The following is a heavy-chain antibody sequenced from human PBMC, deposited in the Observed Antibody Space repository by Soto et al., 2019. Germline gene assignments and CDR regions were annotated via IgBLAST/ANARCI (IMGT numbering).Heavy chain of an antibody. J-gene: IGHJ4*02. CDR1: GYTXXSYG. D-gene: IGHD3-22*01. CDR3: ARTNYYDSSGYYFDY. V-gene: IGHV1-18*04. Sequence: QVQLVQSGAEVKKPGASVKVSCKASGYTXXSYGISWVRQAXGXXXEWMGWISAYNGNTTYAQKLQGRVTMTTDTSTSTANMELRSLRSDDTAVYYCARTNYYDSSGYYFDYWGQGTLVTVSS. CDR2: ISAYNGNT.